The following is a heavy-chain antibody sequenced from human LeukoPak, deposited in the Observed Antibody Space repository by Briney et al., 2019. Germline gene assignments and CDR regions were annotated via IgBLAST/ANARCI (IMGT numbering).Heavy chain of an antibody. CDR3: ARDSYADPYCGGDCYSGWYFDL. CDR1: GFTFRSYW. V-gene: IGHV3-74*01. D-gene: IGHD2-21*02. J-gene: IGHJ2*01. Sequence: GGSLRLSCAASGFTFRSYWMHWVGHAPVKGLVWVSRINSDGSSTSYADSVKGRFTISRDNAKNTLYLQMNSLRAEDTAVYYCARDSYADPYCGGDCYSGWYFDLWGRGTLVTVSS. CDR2: INSDGSST.